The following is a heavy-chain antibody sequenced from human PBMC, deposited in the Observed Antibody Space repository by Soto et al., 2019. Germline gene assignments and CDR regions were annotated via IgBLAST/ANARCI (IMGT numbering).Heavy chain of an antibody. D-gene: IGHD3-3*01. CDR1: GFTFSSYW. CDR2: IKQDGSEK. V-gene: IGHV3-7*04. J-gene: IGHJ5*02. Sequence: GGSLRLSCAASGFTFSSYWMSWVRQAPGKGLEWVANIKQDGSEKYYVDSVKGRFTISRDNAKNSLYLQMNSLRAEDTAVYYCARDPPRRGYYANWFDPWGQGTLVTVSS. CDR3: ARDPPRRGYYANWFDP.